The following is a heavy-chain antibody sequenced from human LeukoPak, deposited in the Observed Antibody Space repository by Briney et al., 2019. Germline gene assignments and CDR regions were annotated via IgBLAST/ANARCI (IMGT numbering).Heavy chain of an antibody. CDR1: GLTFRGYV. J-gene: IGHJ1*01. CDR2: ISGSGLST. D-gene: IGHD1-26*01. V-gene: IGHV3-23*01. CDR3: AKAAWELGYFQS. Sequence: GGSLRLSCAASGLTFRGYVMSWVRQTPRKGLEWVSTISGSGLSTYYADSVKARFTISRDNSNNTVYLQMNSLRAEDTAVYYCAKAAWELGYFQSWGQGTLVTVSS.